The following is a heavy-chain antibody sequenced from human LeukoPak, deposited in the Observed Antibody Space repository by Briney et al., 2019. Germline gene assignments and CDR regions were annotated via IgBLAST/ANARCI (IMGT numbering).Heavy chain of an antibody. CDR3: ARDLSGYTPY. CDR2: IYYSGST. Sequence: PSETLSLTCTVSGGSISSSSYYWGWIRQPRGKGLEWIGSIYYSGSTYYNPSLKSRVTISVDTSKNQFSLKLSSVTAADTAVYYCARDLSGYTPYWGQGTLVTVSS. J-gene: IGHJ4*02. V-gene: IGHV4-39*07. D-gene: IGHD3-3*01. CDR1: GGSISSSSYY.